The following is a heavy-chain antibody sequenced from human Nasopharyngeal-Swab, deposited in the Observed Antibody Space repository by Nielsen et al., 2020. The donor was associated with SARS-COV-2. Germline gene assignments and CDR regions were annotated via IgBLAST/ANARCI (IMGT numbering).Heavy chain of an antibody. D-gene: IGHD1-1*01. J-gene: IGHJ6*02. CDR1: GFTFNMYS. CDR2: ISSSSNYI. Sequence: GGSLRLSCVTSGFTFNMYSMHWVRQAPGKGLEWVASISSSSNYIYYRDSVKGRFTISRDNTQKSLYLEMNSLRVEDTAVYYCARLGTESYHYYSLDVWGQGTTVTVSS. CDR3: ARLGTESYHYYSLDV. V-gene: IGHV3-21*01.